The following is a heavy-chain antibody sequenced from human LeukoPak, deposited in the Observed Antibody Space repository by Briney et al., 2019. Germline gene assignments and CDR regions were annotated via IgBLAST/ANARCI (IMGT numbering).Heavy chain of an antibody. CDR1: GYIFTNYW. V-gene: IGHV5-51*01. D-gene: IGHD4-17*01. J-gene: IGHJ4*02. CDR3: ARLVSIYGDYIDY. CDR2: IYPRDSDT. Sequence: GESLKISCKASGYIFTNYWIGWVRQMPGKGLEWMGIIYPRDSDTRYSPSFQGQVTVSADKSISTAYLQWNTLEASDTAIYYCARLVSIYGDYIDYWGQGTLVTVSS.